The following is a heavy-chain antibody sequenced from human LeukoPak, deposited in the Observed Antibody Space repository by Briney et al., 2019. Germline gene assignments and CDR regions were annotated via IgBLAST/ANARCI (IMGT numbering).Heavy chain of an antibody. Sequence: GGSLRLSRAASGFTFSSYAMSWVRQAPGKGLEWASAISGSGGSTYYADSVKGRFTISRDNSKNTLYLQMNSLRAEDTAVYYCAKDQTALWPLGNWFDPWGQGTLVTVSS. CDR1: GFTFSSYA. V-gene: IGHV3-23*01. J-gene: IGHJ5*02. D-gene: IGHD2-21*01. CDR3: AKDQTALWPLGNWFDP. CDR2: ISGSGGST.